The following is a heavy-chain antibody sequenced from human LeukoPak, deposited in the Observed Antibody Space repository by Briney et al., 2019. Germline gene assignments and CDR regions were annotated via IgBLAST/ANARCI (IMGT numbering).Heavy chain of an antibody. Sequence: PGGSLRLSCAASGFTFSSYAMSWVRQAPGKGLEWVSAISGSGGSTYYADSVKGRFTISRDNSKNTLYLQMNSLRAEDTAVYYCAKVTYYDILTPSGTYIDYWGQGTLVTVSS. J-gene: IGHJ4*02. CDR2: ISGSGGST. CDR3: AKVTYYDILTPSGTYIDY. D-gene: IGHD3-9*01. CDR1: GFTFSSYA. V-gene: IGHV3-23*01.